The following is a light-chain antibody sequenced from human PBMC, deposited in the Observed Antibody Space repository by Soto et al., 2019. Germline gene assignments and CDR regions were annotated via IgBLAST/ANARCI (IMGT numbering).Light chain of an antibody. J-gene: IGLJ1*01. CDR2: EVN. CDR1: SSDVGGYNY. CDR3: SSYTSSSTDV. V-gene: IGLV2-8*01. Sequence: SVLTQPPSASGSPGQSVTISCTGTSSDVGGYNYVSWYQHHPGNAPKLMIYEVNKRTSGVPDRFSGSKSGNTASLTVSGLQAEDEADYYCSSYTSSSTDVFGTGTKVTVL.